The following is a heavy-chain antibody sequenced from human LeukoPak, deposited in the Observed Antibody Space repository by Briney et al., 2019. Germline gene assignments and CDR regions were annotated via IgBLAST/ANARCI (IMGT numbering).Heavy chain of an antibody. D-gene: IGHD1-26*01. CDR2: MNPNSGNT. V-gene: IGHV1-8*01. CDR1: GYTFTSYD. CDR3: ARGPRMYSGSYFGY. J-gene: IGHJ4*02. Sequence: ASVKVSCKASGYTFTSYDINWVRQATGQGLEWMGWMNPNSGNTGYAQKFQGGVTMTRNTSISTAYMELSSLRSEDTAVYYCARGPRMYSGSYFGYWGQGTLVTVSS.